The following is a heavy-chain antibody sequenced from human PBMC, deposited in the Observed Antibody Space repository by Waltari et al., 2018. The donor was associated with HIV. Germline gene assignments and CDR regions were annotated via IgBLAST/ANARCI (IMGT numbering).Heavy chain of an antibody. Sequence: EVQLLESGGGLVQPGQSLRISCTVSGFSFVTYAMSWVRQAPGKGLGWVLAISGTGDHTFYADSVKGRFTISRDNSKRTLYLQMNSLRAEDTALYYCARHSSSHPYYYAMDVWGQGTTVTVSS. J-gene: IGHJ6*02. V-gene: IGHV3-23*01. CDR1: GFSFVTYA. CDR2: ISGTGDHT. CDR3: ARHSSSHPYYYAMDV. D-gene: IGHD6-13*01.